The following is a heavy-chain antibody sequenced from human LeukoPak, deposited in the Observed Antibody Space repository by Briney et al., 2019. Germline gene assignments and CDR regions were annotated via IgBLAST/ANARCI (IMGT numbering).Heavy chain of an antibody. J-gene: IGHJ4*02. CDR3: AKDIYSGYGSYYFDY. CDR1: GFTFDDYA. D-gene: IGHD5-12*01. V-gene: IGHV3-9*01. CDR2: ISWNSGSI. Sequence: PGMSLRLSCAASGFTFDDYAMHWVRQAPGKGLGWVSGISWNSGSIGYADSVKGRFTISRDNAKNSLYLQMNSLRAEDTALYYCAKDIYSGYGSYYFDYWGQGTLVTVSS.